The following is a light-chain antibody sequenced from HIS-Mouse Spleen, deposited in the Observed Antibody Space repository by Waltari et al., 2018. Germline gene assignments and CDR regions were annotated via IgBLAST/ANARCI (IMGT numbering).Light chain of an antibody. CDR2: EVS. CDR3: SSYTSSSTLV. Sequence: QSALTQPPSVSGSPGQSVTISCTGTSSDVGSYNRVSWYQQPPGTAPKLMIYEVSNRPYGVPDRFSGSKSGNTASLTSSGLQAEDEADYYCSSYTSSSTLVFGGGTKLTVL. J-gene: IGLJ2*01. CDR1: SSDVGSYNR. V-gene: IGLV2-18*02.